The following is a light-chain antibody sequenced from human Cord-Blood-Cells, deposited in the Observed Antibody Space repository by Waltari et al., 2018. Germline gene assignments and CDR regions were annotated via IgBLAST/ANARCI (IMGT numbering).Light chain of an antibody. CDR3: QQYYSTPHT. J-gene: IGKJ2*01. Sequence: DIVMTQSPDSLAVSLGERATINCKSSQSVLYSSNNKNYLAWYQQKPGQPPKLLIYWASTRESRVPDRFSGSGSGTDFTLTISSLQAEDVAVYYCQQYYSTPHTFGQGTKLEIK. CDR2: WAS. V-gene: IGKV4-1*01. CDR1: QSVLYSSNNKNY.